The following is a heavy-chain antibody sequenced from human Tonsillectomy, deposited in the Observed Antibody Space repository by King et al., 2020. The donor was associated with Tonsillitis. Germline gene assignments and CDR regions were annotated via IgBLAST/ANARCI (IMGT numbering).Heavy chain of an antibody. Sequence: VQLVESGGGVVQPGRSLRLSCAASGFTLSSYGMHWVRQAPGKGLEWVATISHDGSNKYYADSVKGRFTISRDNSKKALYLQMNSLRAEDTAVYYCAKDRITFLEWVRYFDYWGQGALVTVSS. V-gene: IGHV3-30*18. J-gene: IGHJ4*02. CDR1: GFTLSSYG. D-gene: IGHD3-3*02. CDR3: AKDRITFLEWVRYFDY. CDR2: ISHDGSNK.